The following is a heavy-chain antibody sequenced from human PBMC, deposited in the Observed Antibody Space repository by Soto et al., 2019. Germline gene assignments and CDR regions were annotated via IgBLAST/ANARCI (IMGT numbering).Heavy chain of an antibody. V-gene: IGHV3-23*01. Sequence: EAQLLESGGGLVQPGGSLRLSCAASGLSLSIYGMSWVRQAPGKGLEWVSGITNSGATTYYADSVKGRFTNSRDNSKNTLYLQLNSLRADDTAVYYCARGWLGDVLFDYWGQGTLVTVSS. CDR1: GLSLSIYG. D-gene: IGHD3-10*01. CDR2: ITNSGATT. J-gene: IGHJ4*02. CDR3: ARGWLGDVLFDY.